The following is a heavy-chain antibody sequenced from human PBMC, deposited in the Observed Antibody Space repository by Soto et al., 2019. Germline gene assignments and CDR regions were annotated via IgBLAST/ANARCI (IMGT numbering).Heavy chain of an antibody. V-gene: IGHV1-69*13. Sequence: SVKVSCKASGGSITSYAVSWVRQAPGQGLEWMGGIISMFGTTHYAQKFQGRVTITADESTNTVYMELFRLRSDDTAIYYCARDRCNSDGCCAWLDPWCPGTLVTVSS. CDR1: GGSITSYA. J-gene: IGHJ5*02. CDR2: IISMFGTT. CDR3: ARDRCNSDGCCAWLDP. D-gene: IGHD2-21*02.